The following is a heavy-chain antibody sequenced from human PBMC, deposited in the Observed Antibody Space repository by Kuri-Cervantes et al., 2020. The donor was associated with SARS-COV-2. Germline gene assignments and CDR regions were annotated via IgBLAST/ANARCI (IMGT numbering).Heavy chain of an antibody. V-gene: IGHV3-23*01. CDR2: ISGSGDSV. D-gene: IGHD1-1*01. Sequence: GGSLRLSCVTSGFTFSSYAMTWVRQAPGKGLEWVSAISGSGDSVYFADSVEGRFTISRDNSKNTVLLQMDSLRAADTAVYYCAKSEGTPGLKYWGQGTLVTVSS. CDR3: AKSEGTPGLKY. CDR1: GFTFSSYA. J-gene: IGHJ4*02.